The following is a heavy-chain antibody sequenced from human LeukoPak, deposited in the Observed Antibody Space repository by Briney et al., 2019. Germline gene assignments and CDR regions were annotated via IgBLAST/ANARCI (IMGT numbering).Heavy chain of an antibody. D-gene: IGHD6-13*01. CDR1: NYTFTNYG. V-gene: IGHV1-18*01. CDR3: ARVYYSSPRAWFDY. CDR2: ISAYNGNT. Sequence: GASVKVSCKASNYTFTNYGISWVRQAPGQGLEWMGWISAYNGNTNYAQTLQGRVTMTTDTSTSTAYMELRSLRSDDTAVYYCARVYYSSPRAWFDYWGQGTLVTVSS. J-gene: IGHJ5*01.